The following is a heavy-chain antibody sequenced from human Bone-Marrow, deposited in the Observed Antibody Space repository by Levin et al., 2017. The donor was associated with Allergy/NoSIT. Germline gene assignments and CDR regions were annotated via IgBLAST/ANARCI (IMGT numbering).Heavy chain of an antibody. D-gene: IGHD6-13*01. CDR3: ARDVRAAAGLDY. V-gene: IGHV3-7*01. Sequence: LSLTCAASGFTFSSYWMSWVRQAPGKGLEWVANIKQDGSEKYYVDSVKGRFTISRDNAKNSLYLQMNSLRAEDTAVYYCARDVRAAAGLDYWGQGTLVTVSS. CDR1: GFTFSSYW. CDR2: IKQDGSEK. J-gene: IGHJ4*02.